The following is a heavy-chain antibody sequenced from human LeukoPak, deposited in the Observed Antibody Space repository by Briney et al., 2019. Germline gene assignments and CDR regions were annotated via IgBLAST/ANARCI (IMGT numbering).Heavy chain of an antibody. CDR3: AGTMVRGVIGAFDI. CDR1: GGSTSSSSYY. V-gene: IGHV4-39*01. J-gene: IGHJ3*02. D-gene: IGHD3-10*01. CDR2: IYYSGST. Sequence: SETLSLTCTVSGGSTSSSSYYWGWIRQPPGKGLEWIGSIYYSGSTYYNPSLKSRVAISVDTSKNQFSLKLSSVTAADTAVYYCAGTMVRGVIGAFDIWGQGTMVTVSS.